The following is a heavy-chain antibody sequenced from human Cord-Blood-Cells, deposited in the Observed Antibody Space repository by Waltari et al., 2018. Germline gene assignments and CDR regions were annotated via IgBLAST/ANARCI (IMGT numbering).Heavy chain of an antibody. D-gene: IGHD6-13*01. Sequence: QITLKESGPTLVKPTQTLTLTCTFSGFSLSTSGVGVGWIRQPPGKALEWLALIYWNDDKRYSPSLKSRLTITKDTSKNQVVLTMTNMDPVDTATYYCAHSIPRVCIAAAGTYFDYWGQGTLVTVSS. J-gene: IGHJ4*02. CDR3: AHSIPRVCIAAAGTYFDY. V-gene: IGHV2-5*01. CDR1: GFSLSTSGVG. CDR2: IYWNDDK.